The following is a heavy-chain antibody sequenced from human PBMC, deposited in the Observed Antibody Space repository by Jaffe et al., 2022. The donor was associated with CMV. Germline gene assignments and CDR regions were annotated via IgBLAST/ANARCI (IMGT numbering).Heavy chain of an antibody. V-gene: IGHV3-48*03. CDR1: GFTFSIYE. CDR2: ISGSGSPI. J-gene: IGHJ4*02. Sequence: EVQLVESGGGLVQPGGSLRLSCAASGFTFSIYEMNWVRQAPGKGLEWVSYISGSGSPIYYAGSVKGRFTISRDNAKNLLFLQMNSLRVEDTAVYYCVRDYGYKPGFDYWGQGILVTVSS. D-gene: IGHD5-12*01. CDR3: VRDYGYKPGFDY.